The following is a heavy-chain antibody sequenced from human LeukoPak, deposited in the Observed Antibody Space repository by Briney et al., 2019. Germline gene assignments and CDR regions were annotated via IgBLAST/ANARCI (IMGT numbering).Heavy chain of an antibody. CDR1: GGTFSSYA. J-gene: IGHJ3*02. CDR3: AWGSLGPAGPRDAFDI. CDR2: IIPIFGTA. D-gene: IGHD3-16*01. V-gene: IGHV1-69*05. Sequence: SVKVSCKASGGTFSSYAISWVRQAPGQGLEWMGRIIPIFGTANYAQKFQGRVTITTDESTSTAYMELSSLRSEDTAVYYCAWGSLGPAGPRDAFDIWGQGTMVTVSS.